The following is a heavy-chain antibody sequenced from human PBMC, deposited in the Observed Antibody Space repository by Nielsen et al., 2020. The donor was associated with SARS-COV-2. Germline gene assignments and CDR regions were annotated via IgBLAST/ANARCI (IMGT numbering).Heavy chain of an antibody. CDR3: ARAERGYSYGVGYYYYGMDV. CDR2: IYYSGST. CDR1: GGSISSSSYY. Sequence: SETLSLTCTVSGGSISSSSYYWGWIRQPPGKGLEWIGSIYYSGSTNYNPSLTSRVTISVDTSKNQFSLKLSSVTAADTAVYYCARAERGYSYGVGYYYYGMDVWGQGTTVTVSS. J-gene: IGHJ6*02. V-gene: IGHV4-39*07. D-gene: IGHD5-18*01.